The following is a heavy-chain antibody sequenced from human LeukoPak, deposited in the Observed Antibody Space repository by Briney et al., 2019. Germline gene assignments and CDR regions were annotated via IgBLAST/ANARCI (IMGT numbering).Heavy chain of an antibody. CDR3: AKDRYCSGGTCSGGFDY. J-gene: IGHJ4*02. V-gene: IGHV3-43*02. CDR1: GFIFDDYA. Sequence: GGSLRLSCAASGFIFDDYAMHWVRQVPGKGLEWLSLISGDGGRTFYEDSVKGRFTVSRDNSKNLMYLQMSGLRTEDTALYYCAKDRYCSGGTCSGGFDYWGQGTLVTVSS. D-gene: IGHD2-15*01. CDR2: ISGDGGRT.